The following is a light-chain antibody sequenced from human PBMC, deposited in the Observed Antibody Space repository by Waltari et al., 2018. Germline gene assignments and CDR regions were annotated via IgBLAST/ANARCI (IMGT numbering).Light chain of an antibody. V-gene: IGKV1-9*01. CDR3: QKLKSYPFT. CDR2: AAS. CDR1: QGVSSN. Sequence: IQLTQSPSSLSASVGDRVTITCRASQGVSSNLTWYQQKPGKAPKLLISAASTLQSGVPIRFRGRGAGDEFPTTLSRLQTEDCGNYLWQKLKSYPFTFGQGTRVEIK. J-gene: IGKJ5*01.